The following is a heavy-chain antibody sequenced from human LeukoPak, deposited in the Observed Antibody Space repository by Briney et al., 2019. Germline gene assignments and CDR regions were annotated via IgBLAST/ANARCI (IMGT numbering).Heavy chain of an antibody. V-gene: IGHV4-34*01. CDR1: GGSFSGYY. D-gene: IGHD3-16*01. J-gene: IGHJ6*03. CDR2: INHSGST. Sequence: SSETLSLTCAVYGGSFSGYYWSWIRQPPGKGLEWIGEINHSGSTNYNPSLKSRVTISVDTSKNQFSLKLSSVTAADTAIYYCVRGNLDYYYYYLDVWGKGTTVTISS. CDR3: VRGNLDYYYYYLDV.